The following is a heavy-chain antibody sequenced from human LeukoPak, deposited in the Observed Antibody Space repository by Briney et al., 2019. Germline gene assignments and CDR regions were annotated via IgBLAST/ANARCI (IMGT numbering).Heavy chain of an antibody. J-gene: IGHJ4*02. CDR1: GYTFTNYG. Sequence: GASVKVSCKASGYTFTNYGISWVRQAPGQGLEWMGWISAYNGNRNYAQKLQGRVTMTTDTSTSTAYMELRSLRSDDTAVYYCARDREIWFGELSNYYFDYWGQGTLVTVSS. CDR2: ISAYNGNR. D-gene: IGHD3-10*01. CDR3: ARDREIWFGELSNYYFDY. V-gene: IGHV1-18*01.